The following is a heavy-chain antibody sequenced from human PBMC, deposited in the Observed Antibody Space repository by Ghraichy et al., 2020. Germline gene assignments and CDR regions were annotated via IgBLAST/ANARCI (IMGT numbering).Heavy chain of an antibody. Sequence: SETLSLTCAVSGDSMSSGGWWSWVRQSPGKGLEWIGEIDRSGTSYYRPSLVGRVNISADKSKNQFSLTLTSVTAADTAMYFCTKSNGLYSLHYWGKGILVTVSS. V-gene: IGHV4-4*02. J-gene: IGHJ4*02. D-gene: IGHD6-19*01. CDR2: IDRSGTS. CDR3: TKSNGLYSLHY. CDR1: GDSMSSGGW.